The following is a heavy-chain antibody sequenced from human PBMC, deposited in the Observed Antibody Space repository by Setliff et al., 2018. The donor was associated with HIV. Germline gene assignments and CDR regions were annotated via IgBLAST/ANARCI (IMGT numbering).Heavy chain of an antibody. V-gene: IGHV4-39*07. D-gene: IGHD2-21*02. J-gene: IGHJ1*01. CDR1: GGSISSSSYY. Sequence: PSETLSLTCTVSGGSISSSSYYWGWIRQPPGKGLEWIGSIYYSGSAYYNPSLKSRVTISVDTSKNQFSLRLSSVTAADTAVYFCARGGRKDLTDNWGQGTLVTVSS. CDR2: IYYSGSA. CDR3: ARGGRKDLTDN.